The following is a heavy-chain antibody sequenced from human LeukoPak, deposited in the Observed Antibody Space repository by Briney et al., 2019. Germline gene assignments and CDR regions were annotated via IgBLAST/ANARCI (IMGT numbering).Heavy chain of an antibody. CDR2: ISAYNGNT. D-gene: IGHD3-10*01. V-gene: IGHV1-18*01. CDR3: ARGGRITMVRGVIIGPKDYYYMDV. CDR1: GYTFTSYD. J-gene: IGHJ6*03. Sequence: ASVKVSCKASGYTFTSYDINWVRQATGQGLEWMGWISAYNGNTNYAQKLQGRVTMTTDTSTSTAYMELRSLRSDDTAVYYCARGGRITMVRGVIIGPKDYYYMDVWGKGTTVTISS.